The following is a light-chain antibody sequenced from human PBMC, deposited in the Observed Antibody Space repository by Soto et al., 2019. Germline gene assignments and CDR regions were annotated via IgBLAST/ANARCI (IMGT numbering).Light chain of an antibody. V-gene: IGKV1-39*01. CDR2: ATS. CDR1: QSISTY. Sequence: DIQMTQSPSSLSASVGDRVTITCRASQSISTYLNWFQQKPGKAPEVLIYATSSLQSGVPSRFSGSGSGTEFTLTISNLQPEDVATYYCQQTYSRLLSFGGGTKVDIK. J-gene: IGKJ4*01. CDR3: QQTYSRLLS.